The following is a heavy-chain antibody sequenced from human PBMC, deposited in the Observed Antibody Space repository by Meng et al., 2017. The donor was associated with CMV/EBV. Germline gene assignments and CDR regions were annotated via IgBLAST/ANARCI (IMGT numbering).Heavy chain of an antibody. D-gene: IGHD3-10*01. CDR3: ARDRGYYGSGSYGDY. CDR1: GFTFSSYS. V-gene: IGHV3-21*01. CDR2: ISSSSSYI. J-gene: IGHJ4*02. Sequence: GESLKISCAASGFTFSSYSMNWVRQAPGKGLEWVSSISSSSSYIYYADSVKGRLTISRDNAKNSLYLQMNSLRAEDTAVYYCARDRGYYGSGSYGDYWGQGTLVTVSS.